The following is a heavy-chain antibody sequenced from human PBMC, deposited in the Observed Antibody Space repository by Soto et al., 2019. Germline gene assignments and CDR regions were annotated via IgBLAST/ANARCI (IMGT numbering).Heavy chain of an antibody. V-gene: IGHV3-21*01. CDR2: ISTSSSYI. D-gene: IGHD3-22*01. CDR1: GFSLSNYS. J-gene: IGHJ5*02. Sequence: GSLGLSCAASGFSLSNYSMDWVRQAPGKGLEWVSSISTSSSYIYYADSVKGRFTMSRDNAKNSLYLQMNSLRAEDTAVYYCARDEDYYDSSGYLFDPWGQGTLVTVSS. CDR3: ARDEDYYDSSGYLFDP.